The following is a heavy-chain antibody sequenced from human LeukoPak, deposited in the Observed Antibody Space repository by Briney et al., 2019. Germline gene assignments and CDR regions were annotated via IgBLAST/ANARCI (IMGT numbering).Heavy chain of an antibody. J-gene: IGHJ1*01. CDR1: GGTFSSYA. CDR3: AREPSGNFGQLVSSAEYFQH. D-gene: IGHD5/OR15-5a*01. Sequence: ASVKVSCKASGGTFSSYAISWVRQAPGQGLEWMGGIIPIFGTANYAQKFQGRVTITTGESTSTAYMELSSLRSEDTAVYYCAREPSGNFGQLVSSAEYFQHWGQGTRVTVSS. CDR2: IIPIFGTA. V-gene: IGHV1-69*05.